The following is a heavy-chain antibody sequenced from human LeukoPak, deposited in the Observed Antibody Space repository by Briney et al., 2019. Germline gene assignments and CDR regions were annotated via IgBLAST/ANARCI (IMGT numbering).Heavy chain of an antibody. V-gene: IGHV4-4*07. CDR1: GGSISSYY. D-gene: IGHD3-22*01. Sequence: SETLSLTCIVSGGSISSYYWSWIRQPAGRGLEWIGRIYISGRTNYNPPLKSRVTMSVDTSKNQFSLKLRSVTAADTAVYYCARAGYYYDSSAYAIDYWGQGTLVTVPS. CDR2: IYISGRT. J-gene: IGHJ4*02. CDR3: ARAGYYYDSSAYAIDY.